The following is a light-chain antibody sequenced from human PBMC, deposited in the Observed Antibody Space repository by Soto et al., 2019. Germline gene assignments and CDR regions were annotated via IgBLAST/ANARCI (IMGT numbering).Light chain of an antibody. CDR1: RSNIGYNY. Sequence: QSVLTQPPSVSAAPGQKVTISCSGTRSNIGYNYVSWYQQFPDAAPQLFIYNNDKRPSGIPDRFSGSKSGTSATLRISGLQTGDEADYYCGTWDSSLDTVVFGTGTKLTVL. CDR3: GTWDSSLDTVV. V-gene: IGLV1-51*01. J-gene: IGLJ1*01. CDR2: NND.